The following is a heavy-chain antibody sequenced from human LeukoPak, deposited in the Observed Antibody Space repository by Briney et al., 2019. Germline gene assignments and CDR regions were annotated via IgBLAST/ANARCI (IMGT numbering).Heavy chain of an antibody. D-gene: IGHD6-19*01. CDR3: AKRDNSGWYSLDC. V-gene: IGHV3-30*04. CDR2: ISYDGSNK. CDR1: GFTFSSYA. J-gene: IGHJ4*02. Sequence: PGRSLRLSCAASGFTFSSYAMHWVRQAPGKGLEWVAVISYDGSNKYYADSVKGRFTISRDNSKNTLYLQMNSLRAEDTAVYYCAKRDNSGWYSLDCWGQGTLVTVSS.